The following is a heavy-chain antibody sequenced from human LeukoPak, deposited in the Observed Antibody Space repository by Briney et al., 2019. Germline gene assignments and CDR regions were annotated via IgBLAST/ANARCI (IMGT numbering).Heavy chain of an antibody. CDR3: ASTDYYDSSGYYNNWFDP. V-gene: IGHV1-69*04. Sequence: SVKVSCKASGSTFSSYAISWVRQAPGQGLEWMGRIIPILGIANYAQKFQGRVTITADKSTSTAYMELSSLRSEDTAVYYCASTDYYDSSGYYNNWFDPWGQGTLVTVSS. D-gene: IGHD3-22*01. CDR1: GSTFSSYA. J-gene: IGHJ5*02. CDR2: IIPILGIA.